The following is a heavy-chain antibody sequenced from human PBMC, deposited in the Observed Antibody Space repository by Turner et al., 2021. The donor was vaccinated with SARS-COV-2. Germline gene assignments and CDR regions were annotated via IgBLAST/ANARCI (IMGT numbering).Heavy chain of an antibody. CDR1: GCSISSSSYY. CDR3: ARHWEVAAAAYLARFDP. D-gene: IGHD6-13*01. CDR2: IYYSGST. J-gene: IGHJ5*02. Sequence: QLQLQESGPGLVKPSETLSLTCTVAGCSISSSSYYWGWIRQPPGKGLEWIGSIYYSGSTYYNPSLKIRVTISVDTSKNQFSLKLTSVTAADTALYFCARHWEVAAAAYLARFDPWVQGTLVTVSS. V-gene: IGHV4-39*01.